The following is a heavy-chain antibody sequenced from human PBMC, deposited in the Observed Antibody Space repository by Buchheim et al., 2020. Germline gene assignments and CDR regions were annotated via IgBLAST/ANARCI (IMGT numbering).Heavy chain of an antibody. Sequence: EVQLVESGGGLVKPGGSLRLSCAGSGFTFSSYTMNWVRQAPGKGLEWVSSISSGSSYMYYADSVKGRFTISRDNAKKSLYLHLNSLRAEDTAVYYCVRELNVGVFDYWGQGALGTVSS. CDR2: ISSGSSYM. CDR1: GFTFSSYT. CDR3: VRELNVGVFDY. D-gene: IGHD1-26*01. J-gene: IGHJ4*02. V-gene: IGHV3-21*01.